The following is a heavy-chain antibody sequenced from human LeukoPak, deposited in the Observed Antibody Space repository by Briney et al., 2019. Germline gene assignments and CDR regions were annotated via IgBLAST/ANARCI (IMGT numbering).Heavy chain of an antibody. J-gene: IGHJ4*02. D-gene: IGHD6-13*01. Sequence: PGGSLRLSCAASGFTVSSNYMSWVRQAPGKGLEWVSVIYSGGSTYYADSVKGRFTISRDNSKNTLYLRMNSLRAEDTAVYYCARAAAGPPVDYWGQGTLVTVSS. CDR3: ARAAAGPPVDY. CDR2: IYSGGST. V-gene: IGHV3-53*01. CDR1: GFTVSSNY.